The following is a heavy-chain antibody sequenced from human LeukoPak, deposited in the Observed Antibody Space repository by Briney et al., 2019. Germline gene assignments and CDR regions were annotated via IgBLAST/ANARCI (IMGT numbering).Heavy chain of an antibody. V-gene: IGHV3-48*01. CDR1: GFTFSSYG. D-gene: IGHD5-12*01. CDR2: ISSSSSTI. CDR3: ARGPSGYHNT. J-gene: IGHJ4*02. Sequence: GGSLRLSCAASGFTFSSYGMHWVRQAPGKGLEWVSYISSSSSTIYYADSVKGRFTISRDNAKNSLYLQMNSLRAEDTAVYYCARGPSGYHNTGGQGTLVTVSS.